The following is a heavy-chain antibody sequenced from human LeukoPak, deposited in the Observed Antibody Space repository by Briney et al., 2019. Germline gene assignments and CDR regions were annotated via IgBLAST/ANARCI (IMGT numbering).Heavy chain of an antibody. V-gene: IGHV5-51*01. D-gene: IGHD1-20*01. CDR2: VYPGDPDI. J-gene: IGHJ6*03. Sequence: GESLKISCKGSGYRFDNSWIGWVRQMPGKGLEWMGLVYPGDPDIRYSPSFQGQVIISADKSINTAYLQWSSLKASDTAMYYCARSPPNWTPRSPRYYMDVWGKGTTVTVSS. CDR1: GYRFDNSW. CDR3: ARSPPNWTPRSPRYYMDV.